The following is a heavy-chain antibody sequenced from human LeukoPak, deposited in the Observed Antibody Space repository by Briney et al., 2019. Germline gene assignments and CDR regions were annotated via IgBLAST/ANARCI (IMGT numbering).Heavy chain of an antibody. CDR2: IKQDGSEK. Sequence: PGGSLRLSCAASGFTFSSHWMSWVRQAPGKGLEWVANIKQDGSEKYYVDSVKGRFTISRDNAKNSLYLQMNSLRAEDTAVYYCARGRQNSGSYSDAFDIWGQGTVVTVSS. D-gene: IGHD1-26*01. V-gene: IGHV3-7*02. CDR3: ARGRQNSGSYSDAFDI. CDR1: GFTFSSHW. J-gene: IGHJ3*02.